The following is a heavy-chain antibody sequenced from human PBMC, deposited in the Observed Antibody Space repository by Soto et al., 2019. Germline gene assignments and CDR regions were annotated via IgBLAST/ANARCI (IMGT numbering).Heavy chain of an antibody. V-gene: IGHV4-31*03. D-gene: IGHD6-13*01. CDR3: AMAPPYHKVSRFDL. J-gene: IGHJ5*02. CDR2: IYFTGIT. Sequence: PSETLSLTCTVSSGSLSSGGYYWNWIRQHPVKGLEWIGYIYFTGITSSTPSLKSRVTLSVDTSKSHFSLELRSVTAADTAIYDCAMAPPYHKVSRFDLWGPGVLVTVSS. CDR1: SGSLSSGGYY.